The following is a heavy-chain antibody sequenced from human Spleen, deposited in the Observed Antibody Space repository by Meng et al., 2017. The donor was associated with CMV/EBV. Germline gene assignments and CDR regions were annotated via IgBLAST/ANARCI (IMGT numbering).Heavy chain of an antibody. CDR2: ISGSGAST. V-gene: IGHV3-23*01. D-gene: IGHD4-11*01. CDR1: AFFFRGFW. J-gene: IGHJ4*02. Sequence: GGSLRLSCVVSAFFFRGFWVTWVRQAPGKGLEWVSGISGSGASTHYADFVKGRFTISRDNSKNTLYLQMKSLRAEDTAVYYCVKGRDHNNYGGSGTVDFWGQGTLVTVSS. CDR3: VKGRDHNNYGGSGTVDF.